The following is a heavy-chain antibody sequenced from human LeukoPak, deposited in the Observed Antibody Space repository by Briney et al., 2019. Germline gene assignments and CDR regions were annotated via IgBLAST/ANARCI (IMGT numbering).Heavy chain of an antibody. CDR3: ASAMVRGVMGYYYGMDV. D-gene: IGHD3-10*01. V-gene: IGHV3-7*01. Sequence: PGGSLRLSCAASGFTFSSYWMSWVRQAPGKGLEWVANINQDGSEKYYVDSVKGRFTISRDNAKNSLYLQMNSLRAEDTAVYYCASAMVRGVMGYYYGMDVWGQGTTVTVSS. CDR1: GFTFSSYW. CDR2: INQDGSEK. J-gene: IGHJ6*02.